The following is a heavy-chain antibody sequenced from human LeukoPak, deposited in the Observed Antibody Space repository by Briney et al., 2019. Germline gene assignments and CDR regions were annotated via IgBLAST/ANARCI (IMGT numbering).Heavy chain of an antibody. Sequence: PGGSLRLSCAASGFTFTHYGMNWVRQAPGKGLEWVAGITSGGITFYSLSVKDRFTISRDNSKNNVYLQMNSLSDEDRTIYYCVKDSDWGRYDDWGQGTVVTVSS. CDR3: VKDSDWGRYDD. CDR2: ITSGGIT. J-gene: IGHJ1*01. D-gene: IGHD3-16*01. CDR1: GFTFTHYG. V-gene: IGHV3-23*01.